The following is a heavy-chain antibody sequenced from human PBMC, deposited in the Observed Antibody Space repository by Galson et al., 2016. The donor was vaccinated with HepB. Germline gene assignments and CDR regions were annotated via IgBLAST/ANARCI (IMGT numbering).Heavy chain of an antibody. Sequence: PALVTPTQTLTLTCSFSGFSLSTSGVGVGWIRQPPGKALEWLALIYWDDHKRYSPSLRSRLTFTKDTSKNQVILRMTNMDPVDTATYYCAHTSIYYGGNSVFDYWGQGTLVTVSS. J-gene: IGHJ4*02. D-gene: IGHD4-23*01. CDR1: GFSLSTSGVG. CDR2: IYWDDHK. V-gene: IGHV2-5*02. CDR3: AHTSIYYGGNSVFDY.